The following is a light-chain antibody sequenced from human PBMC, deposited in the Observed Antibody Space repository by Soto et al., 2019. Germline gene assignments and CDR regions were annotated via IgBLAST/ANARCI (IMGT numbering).Light chain of an antibody. J-gene: IGKJ5*01. CDR3: QQHETLIT. Sequence: EIVLTQSPGTLSLSPWERATLSCRASQSVSNNYLAWYQQKPGQAPRLLIYGASSRATGIPDRFSGSGSGTDFTLTISRLEPEDFAVYYCQQHETLITFGQGTRLEIK. V-gene: IGKV3-20*01. CDR1: QSVSNNY. CDR2: GAS.